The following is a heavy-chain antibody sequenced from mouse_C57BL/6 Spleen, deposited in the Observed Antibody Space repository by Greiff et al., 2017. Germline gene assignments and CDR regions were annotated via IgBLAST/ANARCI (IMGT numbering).Heavy chain of an antibody. CDR3: ARRGYGSSFFDC. Sequence: QVQLQQPGAELVKPGASVKLSCKASGYTFTSYWMQWVKQRPGQGLEWIGEIDPSDSYTNYNQKFKGKATLTVDTSSSTAYMQLSSLTSEDSAVYYCARRGYGSSFFDCWGQGTTLTVSS. CDR2: IDPSDSYT. V-gene: IGHV1-50*01. CDR1: GYTFTSYW. J-gene: IGHJ2*01. D-gene: IGHD1-1*01.